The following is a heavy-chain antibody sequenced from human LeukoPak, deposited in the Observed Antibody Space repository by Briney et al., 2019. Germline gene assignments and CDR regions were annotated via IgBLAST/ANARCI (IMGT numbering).Heavy chain of an antibody. CDR1: GGSISNYY. D-gene: IGHD6-6*01. CDR3: AREGSATARPFVSNDY. CDR2: IHTSGNS. Sequence: SESLSLTCTVSGGSISNYYWTWIRQPAGKGLEWVARIHTSGNSEYNTSLKSRVTMSVETSKNQFSLKQRSVTAADTGVYYCAREGSATARPFVSNDYWGQGTLVTVSS. J-gene: IGHJ4*02. V-gene: IGHV4-4*07.